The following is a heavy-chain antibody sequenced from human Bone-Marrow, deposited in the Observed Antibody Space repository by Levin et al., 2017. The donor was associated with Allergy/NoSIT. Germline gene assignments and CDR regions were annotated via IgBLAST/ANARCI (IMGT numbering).Heavy chain of an antibody. CDR3: ARTLPRGYNGMAV. CDR1: GDTFTTYY. D-gene: IGHD2/OR15-2a*01. V-gene: IGHV1-46*01. J-gene: IGHJ6*02. Sequence: ASVKVSCKASGDTFTTYYIHWVRQAPGQGLEWMGIINPSSGNTSHAQKFQGRVSMTRDTSTSTVYLELSSLTSEDTAVYYCARTLPRGYNGMAVWGQGTTVTASS. CDR2: INPSSGNT.